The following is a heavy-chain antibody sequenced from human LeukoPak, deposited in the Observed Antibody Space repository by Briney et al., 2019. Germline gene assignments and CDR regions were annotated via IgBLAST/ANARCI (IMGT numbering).Heavy chain of an antibody. CDR2: IKHDGSEK. CDR1: GFTFSSYW. CDR3: ARELGRWLPHRSSDY. Sequence: GGSLRLSCAASGFTFSSYWMSWVRQAPGKGLEWVANIKHDGSEKYYADSVKGRFTISRDNAKNSLYLQMDSLGAEDTAVYYCARELGRWLPHRSSDYWGQGTLVTVSS. J-gene: IGHJ4*02. V-gene: IGHV3-7*01. D-gene: IGHD5-24*01.